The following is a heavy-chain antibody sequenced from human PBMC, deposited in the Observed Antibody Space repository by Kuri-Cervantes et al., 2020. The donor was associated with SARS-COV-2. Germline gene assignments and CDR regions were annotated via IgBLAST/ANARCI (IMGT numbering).Heavy chain of an antibody. J-gene: IGHJ4*02. D-gene: IGHD6-6*01. V-gene: IGHV3-53*01. CDR2: IYSGGST. Sequence: GESLKISCAASGFTVSSNYMSWVRQAPGKGLEWVSVIYSGGSTYYADSVKGRFTISRDNSKNTLYLQMNGLRAEDTAVYYCARDSGSSSIRGYFDYWGQGTLVTVSS. CDR1: GFTVSSNY. CDR3: ARDSGSSSIRGYFDY.